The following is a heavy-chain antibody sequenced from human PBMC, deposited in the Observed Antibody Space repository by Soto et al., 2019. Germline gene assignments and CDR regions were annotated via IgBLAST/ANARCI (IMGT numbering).Heavy chain of an antibody. Sequence: QVQLVQSGAEVKKPGSSVKVSCKASGGTFSSYAISWVRKAPGQGLEWMGGIIPIFGKANYAQTFQGRVTITAEESTSTAYRELSSLRSEDTAVYYCARDLHSSGWASVYYGMDVWGQGTTVTVSS. V-gene: IGHV1-69*01. CDR2: IIPIFGKA. J-gene: IGHJ6*02. CDR1: GGTFSSYA. CDR3: ARDLHSSGWASVYYGMDV. D-gene: IGHD6-19*01.